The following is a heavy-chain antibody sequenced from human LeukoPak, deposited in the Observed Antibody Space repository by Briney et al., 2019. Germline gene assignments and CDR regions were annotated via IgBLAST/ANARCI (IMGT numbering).Heavy chain of an antibody. J-gene: IGHJ4*02. V-gene: IGHV3-7*01. Sequence: GGSPRLSCAASGFTFSNYWMSWVRQAPGKGLEWVANIKQDGSEKYYVDSVKGRFIISRDNAKNSLYVQMNSLRADDTAVYYCVRLIVGAIDYWGQGTLVTVSS. CDR3: VRLIVGAIDY. CDR2: IKQDGSEK. D-gene: IGHD1-26*01. CDR1: GFTFSNYW.